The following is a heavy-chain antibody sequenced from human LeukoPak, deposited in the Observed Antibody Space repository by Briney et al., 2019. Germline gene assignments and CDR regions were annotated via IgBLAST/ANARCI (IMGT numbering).Heavy chain of an antibody. CDR3: ASPRITGTSRPFDY. V-gene: IGHV3-23*01. D-gene: IGHD1-7*01. Sequence: GGSLRLSCAVSGLSFSSYAMNWVRQAPGKGLEWVSVISGSGGSTYYADSVKGRFTISRDNSKNTLDLQMNSLRAEDTAVYYCASPRITGTSRPFDYWGQGTLVTVSS. J-gene: IGHJ4*02. CDR1: GLSFSSYA. CDR2: ISGSGGST.